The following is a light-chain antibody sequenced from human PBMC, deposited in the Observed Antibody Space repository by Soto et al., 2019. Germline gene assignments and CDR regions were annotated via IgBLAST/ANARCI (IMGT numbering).Light chain of an antibody. V-gene: IGKV3D-20*02. CDR2: DAS. CDR3: QQRSKWYT. J-gene: IGKJ2*01. Sequence: EIGLAQCPGALSVSPGVRATLSCGASQSVSSNYLAEYQQKPGLAPRLLIYDASNRATGIPARFSGSGSGTDFTLTLRSLEPEDFAVHYCQQRSKWYTFGQGTKVDIK. CDR1: QSVSSNY.